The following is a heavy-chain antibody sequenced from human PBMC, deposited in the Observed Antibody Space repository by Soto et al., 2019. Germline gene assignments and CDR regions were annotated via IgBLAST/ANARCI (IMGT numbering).Heavy chain of an antibody. J-gene: IGHJ4*02. Sequence: QVQLVESGGGVVQPGRSLRLSCAASGFTFSTQAMHWVRQAPGTGLECVAIVSFDGSNKYYADSVKGRFTISRDHSKNSLYLQMIGLTPEDTAFYYCARDQTGITTAGGGRIDHWGQGTLVTVSS. D-gene: IGHD6-13*01. V-gene: IGHV3-30-3*01. CDR3: ARDQTGITTAGGGRIDH. CDR1: GFTFSTQA. CDR2: VSFDGSNK.